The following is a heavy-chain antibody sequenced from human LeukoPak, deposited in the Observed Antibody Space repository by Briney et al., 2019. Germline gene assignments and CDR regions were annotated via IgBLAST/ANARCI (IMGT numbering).Heavy chain of an antibody. V-gene: IGHV5-51*01. CDR2: IYPGDSDT. Sequence: GESLKISCKGSGYSFTSYWIGWVRQMPGKGLEWMGIIYPGDSDTRYGPSFQGQVTISADKSISTAYLQWSSLKASDTAMYYCARHDRGDCSSTSCYAEGFDYWGQGTLVTVSS. J-gene: IGHJ4*02. D-gene: IGHD2-2*01. CDR1: GYSFTSYW. CDR3: ARHDRGDCSSTSCYAEGFDY.